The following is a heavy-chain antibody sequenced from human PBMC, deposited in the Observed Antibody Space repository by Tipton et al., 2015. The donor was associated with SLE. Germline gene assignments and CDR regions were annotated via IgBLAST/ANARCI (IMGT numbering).Heavy chain of an antibody. CDR1: GGSVRRGSYY. D-gene: IGHD2-8*01. Sequence: GLVKPSETLSLTCSVSGGSVRRGSYYWAWIRQPPGKGPEWIGTIYYSGSTYYYPSLSSRITISVDTTKNQFSLEVRSVTAADTAVYYCVRLRSKVLIDYWGQGTLVTVSS. CDR3: VRLRSKVLIDY. J-gene: IGHJ4*02. CDR2: IYYSGST. V-gene: IGHV4-39*07.